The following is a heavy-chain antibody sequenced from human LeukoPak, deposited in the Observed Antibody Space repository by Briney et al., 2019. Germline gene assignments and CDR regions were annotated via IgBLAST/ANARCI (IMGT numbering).Heavy chain of an antibody. CDR3: EKDRKVFEL. Sequence: PGGSLRLSCAASGLTFSTYAMSWVRQAPGKGPEWASCISGSGGTTYYADSVKGRFTISRDNSRSTLYLQMNSLRAEDTALYYCEKDRKVFELWGRGTLVTVSS. V-gene: IGHV3-23*01. J-gene: IGHJ2*01. CDR1: GLTFSTYA. CDR2: ISGSGGTT.